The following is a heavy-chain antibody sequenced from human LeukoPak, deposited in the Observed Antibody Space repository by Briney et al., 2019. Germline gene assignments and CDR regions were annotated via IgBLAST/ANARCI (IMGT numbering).Heavy chain of an antibody. Sequence: KPGGSLRLSCAASGFTFSSYRMNWVRQAPGKGLEWVSSISSSSSYIYYADSVKGRFTISRDNAKNSLYLQMNSLRAEDTAVYYCARDRMGYADYWGQGTLVTVSS. J-gene: IGHJ4*02. CDR2: ISSSSSYI. V-gene: IGHV3-21*01. CDR1: GFTFSSYR. D-gene: IGHD2-8*01. CDR3: ARDRMGYADY.